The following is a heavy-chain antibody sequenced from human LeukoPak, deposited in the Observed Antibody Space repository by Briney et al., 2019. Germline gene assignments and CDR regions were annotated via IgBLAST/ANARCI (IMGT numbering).Heavy chain of an antibody. CDR3: ARVVPPPGDYYDSSGYSNYAFDI. Sequence: ASVKVSCKASGYTFTRFDINWVRQATGQGLEWMGWMNPNSGNTGFAQKFQGRFTISKDTSITTAYMELSNLTSEDTAVYYCARVVPPPGDYYDSSGYSNYAFDIWGQGTMVTVSS. CDR2: MNPNSGNT. J-gene: IGHJ3*02. D-gene: IGHD3-22*01. V-gene: IGHV1-8*03. CDR1: GYTFTRFD.